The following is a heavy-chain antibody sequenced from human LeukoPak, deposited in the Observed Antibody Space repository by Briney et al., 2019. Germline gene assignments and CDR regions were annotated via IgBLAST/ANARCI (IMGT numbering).Heavy chain of an antibody. CDR3: ARYSSSWGRPYYFDY. D-gene: IGHD6-13*01. J-gene: IGHJ4*02. CDR1: GFTFDDYG. Sequence: GGSLRLSCVASGFTFDDYGMSWVRQAPGKGLEWVSGINWNGGSTGYADSVKGRFTISRDNAKNSLYLQMNSLRAEDTALYYCARYSSSWGRPYYFDYWGQGTLVTVSS. CDR2: INWNGGST. V-gene: IGHV3-20*04.